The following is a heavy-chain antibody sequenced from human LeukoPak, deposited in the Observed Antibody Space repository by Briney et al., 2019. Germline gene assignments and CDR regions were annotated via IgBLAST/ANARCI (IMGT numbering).Heavy chain of an antibody. V-gene: IGHV4-59*01. Sequence: SETLSLTCTVSGGSISNYYWYWMRQPPGKGLEWIGHTYYSGNANYSPSLKSRVTISVDTSKNQFSLNLSSVTAADTAVYYRAKGGPEASAGLSWFDPWGQGTLVTVSS. CDR3: AKGGPEASAGLSWFDP. D-gene: IGHD1-14*01. CDR1: GGSISNYY. CDR2: TYYSGNA. J-gene: IGHJ5*02.